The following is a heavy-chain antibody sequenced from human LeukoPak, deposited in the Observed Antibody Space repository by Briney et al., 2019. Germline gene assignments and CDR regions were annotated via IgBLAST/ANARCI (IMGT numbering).Heavy chain of an antibody. D-gene: IGHD3-3*01. J-gene: IGHJ4*02. Sequence: PGGSLRLSCAASRFTFSSNANAISWVRQAPGKGLEWVSGISGSGGSTYFADSVKGRFTISRDNSKNTLYLQMNSLRAEDTAVYYCARDLNDFWSGPISHFDYWGQGTLVTVSS. CDR2: ISGSGGST. CDR3: ARDLNDFWSGPISHFDY. V-gene: IGHV3-23*01. CDR1: RFTFSSNA.